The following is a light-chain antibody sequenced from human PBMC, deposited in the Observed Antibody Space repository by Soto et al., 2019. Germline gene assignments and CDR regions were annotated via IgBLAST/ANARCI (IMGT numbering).Light chain of an antibody. J-gene: IGKJ1*01. CDR2: DAS. Sequence: DIQMTQSPSTLSASVGDRVTITCRASQSISSWLAWYQQKPGKAPKLLIYDASSLESGVPSRFSGSGSGTEFTLTISSLQPADFATYYCQQYNSYSRTFGQGPKVDI. CDR3: QQYNSYSRT. CDR1: QSISSW. V-gene: IGKV1-5*01.